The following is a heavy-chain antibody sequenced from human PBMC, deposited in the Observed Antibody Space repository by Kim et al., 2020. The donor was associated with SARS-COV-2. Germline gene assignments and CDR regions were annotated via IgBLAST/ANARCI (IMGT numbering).Heavy chain of an antibody. Sequence: TNKYYTDSVKGRFTISRDNSKNTLYLQMNSLRAEDTTVYYCTPPFGEFYWGQGTLVTVSS. V-gene: IGHV3-30-3*01. J-gene: IGHJ4*02. D-gene: IGHD3-10*01. CDR2: TNK. CDR3: TPPFGEFY.